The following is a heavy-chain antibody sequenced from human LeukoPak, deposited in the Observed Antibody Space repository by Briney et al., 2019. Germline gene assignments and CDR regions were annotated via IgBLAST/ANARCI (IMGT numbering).Heavy chain of an antibody. CDR3: ARDSRPLRPYCGGDCYSGDY. V-gene: IGHV4-31*03. CDR2: IYYSGST. CDR1: GGSISSGGYY. J-gene: IGHJ4*02. Sequence: ASETLSLACTVSGGSISSGGYYWSWIRQHPGKGLEWIGYIYYSGSTYYNPSLKSRVTISVDTSKNQFSLKLSSVTAADTAVYYCARDSRPLRPYCGGDCYSGDYWGQGTLVTVSS. D-gene: IGHD2-21*02.